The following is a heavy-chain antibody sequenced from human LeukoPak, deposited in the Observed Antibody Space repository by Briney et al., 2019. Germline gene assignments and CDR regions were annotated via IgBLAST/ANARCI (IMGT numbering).Heavy chain of an antibody. V-gene: IGHV4-39*01. CDR3: ARPRTRLAWFDP. Sequence: SETLSLACTVSGGSISSSSYYWGWIRQPPGKGLEWIGSIYYSGSTYYNPSLKSRVTISVDTSKNQFSLKLRSVTAADTAVYYCARPRTRLAWFDPWGQGTLVTVSS. D-gene: IGHD6-19*01. CDR2: IYYSGST. CDR1: GGSISSSSYY. J-gene: IGHJ5*02.